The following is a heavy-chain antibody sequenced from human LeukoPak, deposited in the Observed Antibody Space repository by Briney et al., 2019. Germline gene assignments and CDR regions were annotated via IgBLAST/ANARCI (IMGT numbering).Heavy chain of an antibody. CDR2: INPNSGGT. D-gene: IGHD2-2*01. J-gene: IGHJ4*02. V-gene: IGHV1-2*02. CDR1: GYTFTGYY. CDR3: ATSVVPAANPFDY. Sequence: ASVKVSCKASGYTFTGYYMHWVRQAPGQGLEWMGWINPNSGGTNYAQKFQGRVTMTRDTSISTAYMELSRLRSDDTAVYYCATSVVPAANPFDYWGQGTLVTVSS.